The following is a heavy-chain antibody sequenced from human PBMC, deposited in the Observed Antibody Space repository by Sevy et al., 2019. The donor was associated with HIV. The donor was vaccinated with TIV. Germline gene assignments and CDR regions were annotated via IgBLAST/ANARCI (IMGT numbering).Heavy chain of an antibody. D-gene: IGHD2-8*01. CDR3: ARPNGVTSGWFDP. Sequence: GGSLRLSCAASGFTFSSHTMNWVRQAPGKGLEWVSYISGGGDTIYYADSVKGRFTTSRDNAKNSPYLQMNSLRDEDTAVYYCARPNGVTSGWFDPWGQGTLVTVPS. J-gene: IGHJ5*02. CDR2: ISGGGDTI. CDR1: GFTFSSHT. V-gene: IGHV3-48*02.